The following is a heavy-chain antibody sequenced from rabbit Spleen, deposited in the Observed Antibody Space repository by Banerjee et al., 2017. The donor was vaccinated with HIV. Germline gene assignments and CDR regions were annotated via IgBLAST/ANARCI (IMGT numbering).Heavy chain of an antibody. CDR3: ARDTASSFSSYGMDL. J-gene: IGHJ6*01. D-gene: IGHD8-1*01. V-gene: IGHV1S40*01. Sequence: QSLEESGGDLVKPGASLTLTCIASGVSFSGDSYMCWVRQAPGKGLEWVVCIDAGSSGFTYFASWAKGRFTISKTSSTTVTLQMTSLTAADTATYFCARDTASSFSSYGMDLWGPGTRVPS. CDR1: GVSFSGDSY. CDR2: IDAGSSGFT.